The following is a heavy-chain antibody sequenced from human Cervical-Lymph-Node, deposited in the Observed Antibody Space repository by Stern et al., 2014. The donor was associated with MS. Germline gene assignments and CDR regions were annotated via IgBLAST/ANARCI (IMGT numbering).Heavy chain of an antibody. CDR1: GDSINSGDFH. Sequence: VHLVESGPGLVKPLETLSLTCTVSGDSINSGDFHWSWVRQSPGKGLEWIGYIYYSGRNYNNPSLKSRVTMSIDTSTNQFSLNLTSVSAADTALYFCARMKTGLRENRGFDCWGQGTQVTVSS. CDR2: IYYSGRN. CDR3: ARMKTGLRENRGFDC. V-gene: IGHV4-30-4*01. D-gene: IGHD4-17*01. J-gene: IGHJ4*02.